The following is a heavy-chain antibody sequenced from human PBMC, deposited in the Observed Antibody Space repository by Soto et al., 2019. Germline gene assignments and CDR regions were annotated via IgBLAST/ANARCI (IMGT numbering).Heavy chain of an antibody. V-gene: IGHV3-23*01. CDR2: ISGSGGST. Sequence: EVQLLESGGGLVQPGGSLRLSCAASGFTFSSYAMSWVRQAPGKGLEWVSGISGSGGSTYYADSVKGRFTISRDNSKNALYLQTNSLRAEDTAVDDGAKERGYNYGYDAMDVWGQGTTVTVSS. J-gene: IGHJ6*02. CDR1: GFTFSSYA. CDR3: AKERGYNYGYDAMDV. D-gene: IGHD5-18*01.